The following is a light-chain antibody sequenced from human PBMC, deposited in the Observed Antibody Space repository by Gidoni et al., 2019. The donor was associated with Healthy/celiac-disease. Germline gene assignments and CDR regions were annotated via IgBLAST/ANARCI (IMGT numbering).Light chain of an antibody. CDR3: AAWDDSLNGVV. Sequence: PVQRVTISCSGSSSNIGSNTVNWYQQLPGTAPKLLIYSNNQRPSGVPERFSGSKSGTSASLASSGLQSEDEADYYCAAWDDSLNGVVFGGGTKLTVL. CDR2: SNN. J-gene: IGLJ2*01. CDR1: SSNIGSNT. V-gene: IGLV1-44*01.